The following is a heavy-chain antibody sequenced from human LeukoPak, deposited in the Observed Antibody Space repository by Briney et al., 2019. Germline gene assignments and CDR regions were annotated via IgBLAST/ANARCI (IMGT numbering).Heavy chain of an antibody. CDR3: ARAAMVRGVINWFDP. CDR2: ISAYNGNS. D-gene: IGHD3-10*01. CDR1: GYTFTSYG. V-gene: IGHV1-18*01. J-gene: IGHJ5*02. Sequence: VASVKVSCKASGYTFTSYGISWVRQAPGQGHEWMGWISAYNGNSNYAQKLQGRVTMTTDTSTSTAYMELRSLRSDDTAVYYCARAAMVRGVINWFDPWGQGTLVTVSS.